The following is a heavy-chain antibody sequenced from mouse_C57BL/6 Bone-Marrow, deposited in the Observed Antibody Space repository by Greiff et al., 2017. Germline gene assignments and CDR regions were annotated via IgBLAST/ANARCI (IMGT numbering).Heavy chain of an antibody. CDR3: ALYYGSSPDY. Sequence: VQLQQPGAELVMPWASVKLSCKASGYTFSSYWMPRVKQRTGPGLEWIGEISPRSGNTSSNEKFKGKATLTADKSSSTAYMELRSLTSEDSAVYFCALYYGSSPDYWGQGANRTVSS. CDR2: ISPRSGNT. CDR1: GYTFSSYW. V-gene: IGHV1-81*01. D-gene: IGHD1-1*01. J-gene: IGHJ2*01.